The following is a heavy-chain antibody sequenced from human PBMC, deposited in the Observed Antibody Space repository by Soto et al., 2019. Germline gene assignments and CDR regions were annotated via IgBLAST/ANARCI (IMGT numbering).Heavy chain of an antibody. J-gene: IGHJ4*02. D-gene: IGHD3-22*01. Sequence: QVQLVESGGGVVQPGRSLRLSCAASGFTFSNYGIHWVLQAPGKGLEWVAVIWYDGSNKYYADSVKVRFTIYRDNSRNTLYLQMNSLRAEDTALYYCARGGESSGYFFDYWGQGTLVTVSS. V-gene: IGHV3-33*01. CDR3: ARGGESSGYFFDY. CDR2: IWYDGSNK. CDR1: GFTFSNYG.